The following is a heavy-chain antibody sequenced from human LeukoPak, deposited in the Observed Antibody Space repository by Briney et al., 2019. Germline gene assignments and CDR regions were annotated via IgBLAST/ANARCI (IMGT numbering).Heavy chain of an antibody. J-gene: IGHJ3*02. CDR3: ARHHNGYNGNHDAFDI. D-gene: IGHD5-24*01. Sequence: GESLKISCKGSGYSFTSYWIGWVRQMPGKGLEWMGIIYPGDSDTRYSPSFQGQVTISADKSISTAYLQWSSLKASDTAMYYCARHHNGYNGNHDAFDIWGQGTMVTVSS. CDR1: GYSFTSYW. CDR2: IYPGDSDT. V-gene: IGHV5-51*01.